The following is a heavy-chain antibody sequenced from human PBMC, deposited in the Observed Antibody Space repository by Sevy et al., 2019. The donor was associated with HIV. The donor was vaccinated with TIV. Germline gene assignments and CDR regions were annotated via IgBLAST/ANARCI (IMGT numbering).Heavy chain of an antibody. Sequence: GGSLRLSCAASGFTFSSYAMSWVRQAPGKGLEWVSAISGSGGSTYYADSVKGRFTISRDNSKITLYLQMNSLRAEDMAVYYCAKDTPNLSYDSSGYYYPQYFDYWGQGTLVTVSS. V-gene: IGHV3-23*01. D-gene: IGHD3-22*01. J-gene: IGHJ4*02. CDR2: ISGSGGST. CDR3: AKDTPNLSYDSSGYYYPQYFDY. CDR1: GFTFSSYA.